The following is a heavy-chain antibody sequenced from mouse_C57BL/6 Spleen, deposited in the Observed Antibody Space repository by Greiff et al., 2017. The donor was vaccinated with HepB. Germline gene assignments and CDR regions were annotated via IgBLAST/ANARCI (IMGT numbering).Heavy chain of an antibody. D-gene: IGHD1-1*01. CDR3: ASWIHTVENAMDY. CDR1: GYTFTSYG. Sequence: QVQLKQSGAELARPGASVKLSCKASGYTFTSYGISWVKQRTEQGLEWIGEIYPRSGNTYYNEKFKGKATLTADKSSSTAYMELRNLTSEDSAVYFCASWIHTVENAMDYWGQGTSVTVSS. V-gene: IGHV1-81*01. J-gene: IGHJ4*01. CDR2: IYPRSGNT.